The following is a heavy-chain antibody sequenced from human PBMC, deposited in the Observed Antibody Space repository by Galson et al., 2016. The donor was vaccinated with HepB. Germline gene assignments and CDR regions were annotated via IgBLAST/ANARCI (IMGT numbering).Heavy chain of an antibody. CDR1: GDSVSSNSAA. J-gene: IGHJ6*02. V-gene: IGHV6-1*01. CDR3: ARGKIDYYAMDV. D-gene: IGHD2/OR15-2a*01. CDR2: TSFRANWFN. Sequence: CAISGDSVSSNSAAWNWIRQSPSRGLEWLGRTSFRANWFNEYAESVKSRISTNADTAKNQFSLQLNSVTPEDTAVYYCARGKIDYYAMDVWGQGTTVTVSS.